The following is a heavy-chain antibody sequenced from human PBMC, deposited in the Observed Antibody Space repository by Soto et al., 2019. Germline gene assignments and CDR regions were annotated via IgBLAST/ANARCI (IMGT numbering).Heavy chain of an antibody. CDR2: ISGSGGST. J-gene: IGHJ6*02. V-gene: IGHV3-23*01. D-gene: IGHD6-19*01. CDR1: GFTFSSYS. CDR3: AAVAGHRHYYYYYGMDV. Sequence: GGSLRLSCAASGFTFSSYSMSWVRQAPGKGLEWVSAISGSGGSTYYADSVKGRFTISRDNSKNTLYLQMNSLRAKDTAVYYCAAVAGHRHYYYYYGMDVWGQGTTVTVSS.